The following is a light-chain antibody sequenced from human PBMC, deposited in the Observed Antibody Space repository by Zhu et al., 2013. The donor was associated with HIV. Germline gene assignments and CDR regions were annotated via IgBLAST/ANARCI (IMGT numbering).Light chain of an antibody. V-gene: IGKV1-39*01. CDR2: AAS. J-gene: IGKJ4*01. CDR3: QQANSFPLT. Sequence: DIQMTQSPSSLSASVGDRVTITCRASQSISSYLNWYQQKPGKAPKLLIYAASSLQSGVPSRFSGSGSGTDFTLTISSLQPEDFATYYCQQANSFPLTFGGGTKVGDQT. CDR1: QSISSY.